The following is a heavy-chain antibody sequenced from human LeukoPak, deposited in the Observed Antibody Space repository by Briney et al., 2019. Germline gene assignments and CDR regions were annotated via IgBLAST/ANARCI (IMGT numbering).Heavy chain of an antibody. CDR1: GFTFNNYA. D-gene: IGHD5-24*01. V-gene: IGHV3-30-3*01. J-gene: IGHJ3*02. Sequence: PGRSLRLSCAASGFTFNNYAFQWVRQAPGKGLEWVAVISVDGNNKYYADSVKGRFTISRDNSKNTLYLQMNSLRAEDTAVYYCAKDRWLQIKAAFDIWGQGTLVTVSS. CDR2: ISVDGNNK. CDR3: AKDRWLQIKAAFDI.